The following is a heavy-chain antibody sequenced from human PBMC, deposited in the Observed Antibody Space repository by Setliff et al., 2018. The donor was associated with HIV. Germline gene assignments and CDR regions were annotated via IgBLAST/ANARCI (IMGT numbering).Heavy chain of an antibody. CDR2: IFYSGNM. Sequence: PSETLSLTCTVSGGSISSSSYYWGWIRQPPGKGLEWIGSIFYSGNMYYNPSLKSRVAIFVDTSKNKFSLKLRSVTAADTAVYYCASHAPYTSSWNAAAFDIWGQGTMVTVSS. D-gene: IGHD6-13*01. CDR3: ASHAPYTSSWNAAAFDI. CDR1: GGSISSSSYY. J-gene: IGHJ3*02. V-gene: IGHV4-39*07.